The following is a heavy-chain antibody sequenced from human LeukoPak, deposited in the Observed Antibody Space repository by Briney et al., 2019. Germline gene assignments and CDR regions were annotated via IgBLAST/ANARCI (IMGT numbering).Heavy chain of an antibody. CDR3: ARDSLSIAAAGTDSY. CDR1: GFTFSSYS. D-gene: IGHD6-13*01. J-gene: IGHJ4*02. V-gene: IGHV3-48*02. Sequence: GGSLRLSCAASGFTFSSYSMNWVRQAPGKGLEWVSYISSSSSTIYYADSVKGRFTISRDNAKNLLYLQMNSLRDEDTAVYYCARDSLSIAAAGTDSYWGQGTLVTVSS. CDR2: ISSSSSTI.